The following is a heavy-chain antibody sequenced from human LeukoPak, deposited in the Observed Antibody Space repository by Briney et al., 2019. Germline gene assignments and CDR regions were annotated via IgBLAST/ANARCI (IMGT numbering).Heavy chain of an antibody. CDR1: GFTVNSNY. CDR2: LYSDGRT. Sequence: PGGSLRLSCAASGFTVNSNYMNWVRQALGKGLEWVSVLYSDGRTYYADSVKGRFTISRDTSKNTLYLQVNSLRAEDTAVYYCARGGGYYPIDYWGQGTLVTVSS. CDR3: ARGGGYYPIDY. D-gene: IGHD2-15*01. J-gene: IGHJ4*02. V-gene: IGHV3-53*01.